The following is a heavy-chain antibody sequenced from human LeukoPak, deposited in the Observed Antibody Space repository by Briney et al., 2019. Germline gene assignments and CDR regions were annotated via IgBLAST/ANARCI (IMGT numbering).Heavy chain of an antibody. CDR1: GFTFSSYA. V-gene: IGHV3-23*01. CDR3: ARERGDIVVVVAATYYYYGMDV. Sequence: GGSLRLSCVPSGFTFSSYAMSWVRPAPGKGREWVSPIIVSGGSTNYADSGKGRFTISRDNSKNTLYLKMNSLRAEDTAVYYCARERGDIVVVVAATYYYYGMDVWGKGTTVTVSS. J-gene: IGHJ6*04. CDR2: IIVSGGST. D-gene: IGHD2-15*01.